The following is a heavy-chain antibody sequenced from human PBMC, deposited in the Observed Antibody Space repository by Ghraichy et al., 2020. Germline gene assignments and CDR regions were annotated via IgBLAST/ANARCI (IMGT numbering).Heavy chain of an antibody. CDR3: ARTRAYFDY. D-gene: IGHD3-10*01. CDR1: GFRLSGYD. Sequence: LSLTCATSGFRLSGYDMHWVRQAPGKGLEWVATTSYDEKNIYYAESVKGRFTISRDNSQSVVYLQMNGLRPEDTADYYCARTRAYFDYWGQGTRVTVSS. CDR2: TSYDEKNI. V-gene: IGHV3-30*03. J-gene: IGHJ4*02.